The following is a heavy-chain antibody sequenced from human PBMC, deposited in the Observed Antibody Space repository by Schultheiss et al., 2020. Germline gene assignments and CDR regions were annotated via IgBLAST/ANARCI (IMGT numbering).Heavy chain of an antibody. Sequence: SETLSLTCTVSGGSISSYYWSWIRQPPGKGLEWIGEINHSGSTNYNPSLKSRVTISVDTSKNQFSLKLSSVTAADTAVYYCARGRRGPNPFDYWGQGTLVTVSS. CDR2: INHSGST. CDR3: ARGRRGPNPFDY. V-gene: IGHV4-34*01. D-gene: IGHD3-10*01. J-gene: IGHJ4*02. CDR1: GGSISSYY.